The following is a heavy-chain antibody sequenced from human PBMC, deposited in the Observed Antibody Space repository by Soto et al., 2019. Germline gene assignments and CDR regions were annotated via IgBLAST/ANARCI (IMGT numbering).Heavy chain of an antibody. CDR1: EFTFGTYE. CDR2: IISSGVRTI. CDR3: ARDRLSPYDIMTGYPFYGMDV. Sequence: GGSLRLSCAASEFTFGTYEMNWVRQPPGKGLEWVSYIISSGVRTIYYADSGKGRFTISRDNARNSLYLQMNRLRAEDTAVYYCARDRLSPYDIMTGYPFYGMDVWGQGTTVTVSS. D-gene: IGHD3-9*01. J-gene: IGHJ6*02. V-gene: IGHV3-48*03.